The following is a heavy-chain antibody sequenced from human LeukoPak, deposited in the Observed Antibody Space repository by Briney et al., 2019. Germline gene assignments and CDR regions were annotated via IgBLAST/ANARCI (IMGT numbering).Heavy chain of an antibody. CDR2: INHSGST. CDR3: ARAKFYMDFWSNAFDI. CDR1: GGSLSSYY. V-gene: IGHV4-34*01. J-gene: IGHJ3*02. D-gene: IGHD3-3*01. Sequence: PSETLSLTCTVSGGSLSSYYWSWIRQPPGKWLEWIGEINHSGSTNYNPSLKSRVTISVDTSKNQFSLKLSSVTAADTAVYYCARAKFYMDFWSNAFDIWGRGTMVTVSS.